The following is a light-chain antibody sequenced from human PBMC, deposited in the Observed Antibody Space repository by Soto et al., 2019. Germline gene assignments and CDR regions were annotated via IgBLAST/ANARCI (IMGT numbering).Light chain of an antibody. CDR3: QQRSNFT. J-gene: IGKJ5*01. CDR2: DAS. CDR1: QSVSSY. Sequence: EIVLTQSPATLSLSPGERATLSCRASQSVSSYLAWYQQKPGQAPRLLIYDASNRATGIPARFSGSGSGTDFTLIISSPEPEDFAVYYWQQRSNFTFGQGTRLEIK. V-gene: IGKV3-11*01.